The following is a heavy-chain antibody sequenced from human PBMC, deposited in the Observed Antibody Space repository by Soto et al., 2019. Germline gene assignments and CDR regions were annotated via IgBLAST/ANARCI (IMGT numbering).Heavy chain of an antibody. J-gene: IGHJ6*02. Sequence: SETLSLTCTVSGGSISGYYWSWLRQPPGKGLEWIGYIYSSGSTNYNPSLKSRVTISVDTSKNQFSLKLSSVTAADTAVYYCAASCVACGGFNYYGMDVWGQGTTVTVSS. CDR3: AASCVACGGFNYYGMDV. CDR1: GGSISGYY. CDR2: IYSSGST. V-gene: IGHV4-4*09. D-gene: IGHD2-21*01.